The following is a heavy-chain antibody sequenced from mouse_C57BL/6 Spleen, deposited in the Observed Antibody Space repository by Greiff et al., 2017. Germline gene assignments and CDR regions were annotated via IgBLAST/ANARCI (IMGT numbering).Heavy chain of an antibody. CDR2: IHPNSGST. D-gene: IGHD2-4*01. V-gene: IGHV1-64*01. J-gene: IGHJ3*01. Sequence: VQLQQPGAELVKPGASVKLSCKASGYTFTSYWMHWVKQRPGQGLEWIGMIHPNSGSTNYYEKFKSKATLTVDKSSSTAYMQLSSLTSEDSAVYYCARSYDYDGSWGQGTLVTVSA. CDR1: GYTFTSYW. CDR3: ARSYDYDGS.